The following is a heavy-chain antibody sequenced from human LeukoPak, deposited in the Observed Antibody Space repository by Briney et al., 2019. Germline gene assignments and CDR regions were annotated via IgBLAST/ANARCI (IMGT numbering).Heavy chain of an antibody. Sequence: ASVKVSCKTSGYTFSNYDIHWVRQATGQGLEWMGWINPNSGNTGYAQNFQGRLTITRNTSISTAYMELSSLRSEDTAVFHCARQLGSLVGAFDIWGQGTMVTVSS. CDR3: ARQLGSLVGAFDI. J-gene: IGHJ3*02. D-gene: IGHD1-26*01. V-gene: IGHV1-8*03. CDR1: GYTFSNYD. CDR2: INPNSGNT.